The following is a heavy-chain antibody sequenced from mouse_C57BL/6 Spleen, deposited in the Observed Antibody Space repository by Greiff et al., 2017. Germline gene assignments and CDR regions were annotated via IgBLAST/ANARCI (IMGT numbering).Heavy chain of an antibody. D-gene: IGHD2-4*01. CDR2: ISSGSSTI. CDR1: GFTFSDYG. V-gene: IGHV5-17*01. CDR3: AMIYYDYALDY. Sequence: EVMLVESGGGLVKPGGSLKLSCAASGFTFSDYGMHWVRQAPEKGLEWVAYISSGSSTIYYADTVKGRFTISRDNAKNTLFLQMTSLRSEDTAMYYCAMIYYDYALDYWGQGTTLTVSS. J-gene: IGHJ2*01.